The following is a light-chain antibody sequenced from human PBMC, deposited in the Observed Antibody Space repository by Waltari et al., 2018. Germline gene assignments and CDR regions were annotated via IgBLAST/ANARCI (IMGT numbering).Light chain of an antibody. V-gene: IGKV1-39*01. J-gene: IGKJ2*01. CDR1: QSISTY. CDR2: AVT. Sequence: DIQMTQSPSTLSASVEDRVPTPCRASQSISTYLTWYQQKPGKAPSILIFAVTSLQSGVPSRFSGSGSGTEFTLTINNLQPEDFATYYCQQGYSSPPYTFGQGTKLLI. CDR3: QQGYSSPPYT.